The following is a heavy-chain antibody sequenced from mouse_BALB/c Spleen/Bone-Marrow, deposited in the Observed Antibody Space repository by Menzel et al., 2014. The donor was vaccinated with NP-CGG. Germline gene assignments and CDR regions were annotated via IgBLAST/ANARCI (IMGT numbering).Heavy chain of an antibody. CDR1: GFTFSTYY. V-gene: IGHV5-6-2*01. CDR2: IYTNDGST. Sequence: VKLVESGGGLVKVGESLKLSCAASGFTFSTYYMSWVRQTPEKRLELVAAIYTNDGSTYYPDTVKGRFAISRDNAKNTLYLQMSSLKSEDTALYYCARRAFYALDYWGQGTSVTVSS. J-gene: IGHJ4*01. CDR3: ARRAFYALDY.